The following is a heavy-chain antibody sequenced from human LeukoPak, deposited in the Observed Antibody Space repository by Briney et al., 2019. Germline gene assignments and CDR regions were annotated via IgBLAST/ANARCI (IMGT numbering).Heavy chain of an antibody. D-gene: IGHD6-19*01. J-gene: IGHJ4*02. V-gene: IGHV3-53*01. Sequence: GGSLRLSCAASGLTVRTTYMSWVRQTPGKGLEWVSVIYSEGSTYYADSVKGRSTMSKDNSKSTAYLQMNSLRVEDTAVYYCARDVYSSGWYGGFDLWGQGTLVTVSS. CDR1: GLTVRTTY. CDR2: IYSEGST. CDR3: ARDVYSSGWYGGFDL.